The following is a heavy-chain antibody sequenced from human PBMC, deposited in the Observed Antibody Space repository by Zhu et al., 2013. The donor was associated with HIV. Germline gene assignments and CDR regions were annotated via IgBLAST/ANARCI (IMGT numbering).Heavy chain of an antibody. V-gene: IGHV1-46*01. CDR1: RYTFSTYY. D-gene: IGHD1-26*01. CDR2: YNPTSGTT. Sequence: QVQLVQSGAEVKKPGSSVKVSCKASRYTFSTYYIHWVRQAPGQGLEYMGIYNPTSGTTNYAQKFQGRVTMTRDTSTSTDYMELSRLRSEDTAVYYCASVGRGGSYPKGAFDIWGQGDNGHRLF. J-gene: IGHJ3*02. CDR3: ASVGRGGSYPKGAFDI.